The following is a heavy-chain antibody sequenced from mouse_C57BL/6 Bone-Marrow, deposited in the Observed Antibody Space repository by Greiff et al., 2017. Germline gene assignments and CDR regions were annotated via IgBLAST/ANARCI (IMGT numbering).Heavy chain of an antibody. CDR1: GFTFSSYG. D-gene: IGHD1-1*01. CDR3: ASFTTVVAHYVDY. Sequence: EVKVVESGGDLVKPGGSLKLSCAASGFTFSSYGMSWVRQTPDKRLEWVATISSGGSYTYYPDSVKGRFTISRDNAKNTLYLQMSSLKSEDTAMYYCASFTTVVAHYVDYWGQGTTLTVSS. J-gene: IGHJ2*01. CDR2: ISSGGSYT. V-gene: IGHV5-6*01.